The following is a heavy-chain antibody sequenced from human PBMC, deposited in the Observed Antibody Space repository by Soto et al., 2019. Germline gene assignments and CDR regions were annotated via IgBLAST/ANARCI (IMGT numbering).Heavy chain of an antibody. J-gene: IGHJ5*02. Sequence: QITLKESGPTLVKPTQTLTLTCTFSGFSLSTSGVGVGWIRQPPGKALEWLALIYWDDDKRYSPSLKSRHTITKDTSKNQVVLTMTNMDPVDTATYYCARKTDENSVTTLRSWFDPWVQGTLVTVSS. D-gene: IGHD4-17*01. CDR2: IYWDDDK. V-gene: IGHV2-5*02. CDR1: GFSLSTSGVG. CDR3: ARKTDENSVTTLRSWFDP.